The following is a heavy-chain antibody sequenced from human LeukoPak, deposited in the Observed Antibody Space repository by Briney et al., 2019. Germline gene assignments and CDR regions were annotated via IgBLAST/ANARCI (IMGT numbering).Heavy chain of an antibody. J-gene: IGHJ4*02. Sequence: SETLSLTCTVSGGSISSSSYYWGWIRQPPGKGLEWIRSIYYSGSTYYNPSLKSRVTISVDTSKNQFSLKLSSVTAADTAVYYCTYGSGSYPVYWGQGTLVTVSS. CDR3: TYGSGSYPVY. CDR1: GGSISSSSYY. CDR2: IYYSGST. D-gene: IGHD3-10*01. V-gene: IGHV4-39*03.